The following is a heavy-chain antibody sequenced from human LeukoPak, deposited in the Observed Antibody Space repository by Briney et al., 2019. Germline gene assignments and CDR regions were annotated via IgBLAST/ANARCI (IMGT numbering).Heavy chain of an antibody. Sequence: PGGSLRLSCEVSGFTFSSSWINWVRQAPGKGLEWVANIKEDGTEKNYVDSVKGRFSISRDNAKNSLYLQMNSLRAEDTAVYYCARDSTYGDFDYWGQGTLVTVSS. CDR3: ARDSTYGDFDY. CDR1: GFTFSSSW. CDR2: IKEDGTEK. J-gene: IGHJ4*02. D-gene: IGHD3-10*01. V-gene: IGHV3-7*01.